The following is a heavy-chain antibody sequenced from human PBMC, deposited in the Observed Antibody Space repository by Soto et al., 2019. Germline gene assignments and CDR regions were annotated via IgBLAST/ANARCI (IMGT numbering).Heavy chain of an antibody. CDR3: ARAQYSSSSVYYYYMDV. J-gene: IGHJ6*03. CDR1: GGSISGYY. V-gene: IGHV4-59*01. D-gene: IGHD6-6*01. Sequence: PSETLSLTCTVSGGSISGYYWNWIRQPPGKGLEWIGYIYYSGSTNYNPSLKSRVTISVDTSKSQFSLKLSSVTAADTALYYCARAQYSSSSVYYYYMDVWGKGTTVTVSS. CDR2: IYYSGST.